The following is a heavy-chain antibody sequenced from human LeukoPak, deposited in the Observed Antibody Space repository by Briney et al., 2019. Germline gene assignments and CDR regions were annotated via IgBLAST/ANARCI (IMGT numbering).Heavy chain of an antibody. J-gene: IGHJ4*02. D-gene: IGHD4-17*01. CDR1: GFTFSTYA. CDR2: ITGSGGNT. Sequence: GGSLRLSCVASGFTFSTYAMSWVRQAPGKGLEWVSVITGSGGNTYYADSVKGRFTISRDNSKNTLYLQMNSLRAEDTAVYYCAKGANYGDFLYFDYWGQGTLVTVSS. V-gene: IGHV3-23*01. CDR3: AKGANYGDFLYFDY.